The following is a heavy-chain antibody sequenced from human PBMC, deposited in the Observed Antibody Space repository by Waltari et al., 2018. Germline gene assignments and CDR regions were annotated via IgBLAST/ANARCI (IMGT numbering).Heavy chain of an antibody. J-gene: IGHJ4*02. D-gene: IGHD1-26*01. CDR1: GGSISSGSYY. CDR3: ARAFRGSYYYFDY. Sequence: QVQLQESGPGLVKPSQTLSLTCTVSGGSISSGSYYWRWIRQPAGKGLEWIGRIYTSGSTNYNPSLKSRVTISVDTSKNQFSLKLSSVTAADTAVYYCARAFRGSYYYFDYWGQGTLVTVSS. V-gene: IGHV4-61*02. CDR2: IYTSGST.